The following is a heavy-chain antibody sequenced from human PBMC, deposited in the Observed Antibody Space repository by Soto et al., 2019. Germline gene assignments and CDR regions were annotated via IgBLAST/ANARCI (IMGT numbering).Heavy chain of an antibody. D-gene: IGHD3-22*01. V-gene: IGHV1-58*01. J-gene: IGHJ3*02. CDR1: GFSFSRSA. Sequence: GASVKVSCKASGFSFSRSAVHWVRQALGQRLGWIGWIVGFSGNTNYAQRVHQRLSFTRDLSTSTVYMELRSLTSDDTAVYFCAADNSGYLDSAFDIWGQGTAVTVSS. CDR2: IVGFSGNT. CDR3: AADNSGYLDSAFDI.